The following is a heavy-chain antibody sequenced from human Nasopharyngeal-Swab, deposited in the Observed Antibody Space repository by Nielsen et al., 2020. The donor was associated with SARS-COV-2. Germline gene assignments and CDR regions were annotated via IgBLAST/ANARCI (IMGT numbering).Heavy chain of an antibody. J-gene: IGHJ5*02. CDR1: GGSISSNYY. V-gene: IGHV4-39*01. Sequence: SETLSLTCTVSGGSISSNYYWGWIRQPPGKGLEWIGIIYYTGSTYYSPSLKSRVTISVDTSKNQFSLKLSSVTAADTAVYYCARRAFSSTSLWFDPWGQGTLVTVSS. CDR2: IYYTGST. CDR3: ARRAFSSTSLWFDP. D-gene: IGHD6-19*01.